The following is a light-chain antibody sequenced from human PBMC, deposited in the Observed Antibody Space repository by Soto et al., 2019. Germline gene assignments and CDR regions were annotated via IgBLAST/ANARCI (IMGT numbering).Light chain of an antibody. CDR1: SSNIGAGYD. Sequence: QSVLTQPPSVSGAPGQRVTISCTGSSSNIGAGYDVHWYQQLPGTVPKLLIYDNNNRPSGVPDRFSGSKSGTSASLAITGLQAEDEADYYCQSYDSSLSGRVVFGGGTKLTVL. CDR3: QSYDSSLSGRVV. J-gene: IGLJ2*01. V-gene: IGLV1-40*01. CDR2: DNN.